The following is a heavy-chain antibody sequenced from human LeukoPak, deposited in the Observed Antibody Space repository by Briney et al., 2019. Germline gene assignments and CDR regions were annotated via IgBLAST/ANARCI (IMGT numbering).Heavy chain of an antibody. CDR1: GFTFSGSA. CDR2: IRSKANSYAT. CDR3: TRHLSSGLED. V-gene: IGHV3-73*01. Sequence: PGGSLELSCAASGFTFSGSAMHWVRQASGKGLEWVGRIRSKANSYATAYAASVKGRFTISRDDSKNTAYLQMNSLKTEDTAVYYCTRHLSSGLEDWGQGTLVTVSS. D-gene: IGHD6-19*01. J-gene: IGHJ4*02.